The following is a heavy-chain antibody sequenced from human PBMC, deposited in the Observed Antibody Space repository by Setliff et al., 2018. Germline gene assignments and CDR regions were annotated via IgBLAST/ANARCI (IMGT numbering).Heavy chain of an antibody. Sequence: GESLQISCRGSEYSFIDYWISWVRQKPGGGLEWMGKVDPSDSYATYGPSFQGHVIISVDTSINTVYLQWSRLEASDSGIYYCARPIESSRWHPFDSWGQGTLVTVSS. J-gene: IGHJ5*01. CDR2: VDPSDSYA. D-gene: IGHD2-2*01. V-gene: IGHV5-10-1*01. CDR1: EYSFIDYW. CDR3: ARPIESSRWHPFDS.